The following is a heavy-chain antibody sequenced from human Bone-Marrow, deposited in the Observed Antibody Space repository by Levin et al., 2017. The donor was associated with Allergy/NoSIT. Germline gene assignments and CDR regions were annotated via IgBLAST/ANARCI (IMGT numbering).Heavy chain of an antibody. Sequence: GESLKISCKASGFTFTTYGLTWVRQAPGRGLEWMGWVSAYSGNTNYALNLQDRVTMTTDTATNTAYMELSSLRSDDTAIYYCARGHFPYYDYGMDVWGQGTTVVVSS. CDR2: VSAYSGNT. CDR1: GFTFTTYG. J-gene: IGHJ6*02. CDR3: ARGHFPYYDYGMDV. V-gene: IGHV1-18*01.